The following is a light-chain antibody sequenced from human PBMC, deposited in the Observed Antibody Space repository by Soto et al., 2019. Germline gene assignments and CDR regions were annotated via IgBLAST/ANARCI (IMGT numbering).Light chain of an antibody. J-gene: IGKJ5*01. CDR2: DAS. V-gene: IGKV3-11*01. Sequence: IVLTQSHATLSLSPGGRATLSWPASQSVSSYLAWYQQKPGQAPRLLIYDASNRATGIPARFSGSGSGTDFTLTISSLEPEDFAVYYCQQRSNGPPITFGQGTRLEIK. CDR3: QQRSNGPPIT. CDR1: QSVSSY.